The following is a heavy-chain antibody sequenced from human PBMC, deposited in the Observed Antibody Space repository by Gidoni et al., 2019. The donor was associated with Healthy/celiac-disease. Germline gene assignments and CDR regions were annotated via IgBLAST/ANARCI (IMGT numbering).Heavy chain of an antibody. V-gene: IGHV1-69*01. CDR3: ARDPPTDYYDSSGYYTTDAFDI. D-gene: IGHD3-22*01. Sequence: EVKKPGSSVKVSCKASGGTFSSYAISWVRQAPGQGLEWMGGIIPIFGTATYAQKFQGRVTITADESTSTAYMELSSLRSEDTAVYYCARDPPTDYYDSSGYYTTDAFDIWGQGTMVTVSS. CDR2: IIPIFGTA. CDR1: GGTFSSYA. J-gene: IGHJ3*02.